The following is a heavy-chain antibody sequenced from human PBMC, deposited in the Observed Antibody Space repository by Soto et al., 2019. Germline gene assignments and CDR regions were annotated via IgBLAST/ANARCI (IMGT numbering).Heavy chain of an antibody. J-gene: IGHJ4*02. CDR1: GYTFTSYY. CDR2: INPSGGST. V-gene: IGHV1-46*01. D-gene: IGHD6-19*01. Sequence: GASVKVSCKASGYTFTSYYMHWVRQAPGQGLEWMGIINPSGGSTNFARKFQGRVTMTRDTSTSTVYMELSSLKSEDTAVYYCARAQEPYSSGWPKYYFDYWGQGTLVTVSS. CDR3: ARAQEPYSSGWPKYYFDY.